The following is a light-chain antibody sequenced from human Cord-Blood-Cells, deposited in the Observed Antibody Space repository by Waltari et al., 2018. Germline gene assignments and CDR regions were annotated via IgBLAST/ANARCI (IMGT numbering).Light chain of an antibody. CDR2: DVS. V-gene: IGLV2-11*01. CDR1: SRDVGGYTL. CDR3: CSYAGSYTYV. J-gene: IGLJ1*01. Sequence: QSALTQPRSVSGSPGHSVTIPCTGTSRDVGGYTLGSWYQQHPGKAPKLMIYDVSKRPSGVPDRFSGSKSGNTASLTISGLQAEDEADYYCCSYAGSYTYVFGTGTKVTVL.